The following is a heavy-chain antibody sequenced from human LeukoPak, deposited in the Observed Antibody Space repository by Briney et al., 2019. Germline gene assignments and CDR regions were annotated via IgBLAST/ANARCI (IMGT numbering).Heavy chain of an antibody. V-gene: IGHV4-34*01. Sequence: SETLSLTCAVYGGSFSSYYWSWIRQPPGKGLEWIGEINHSGSTNYNPSLKSRVTISVDTSKNQFSLKLSSVTAADTAVYYCARGSRITKYFQHWGQGTLVTVSS. CDR2: INHSGST. CDR3: ARGSRITKYFQH. CDR1: GGSFSSYY. J-gene: IGHJ1*01. D-gene: IGHD3-10*01.